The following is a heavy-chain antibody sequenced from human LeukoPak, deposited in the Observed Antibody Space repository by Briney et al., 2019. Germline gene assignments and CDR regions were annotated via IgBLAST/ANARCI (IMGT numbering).Heavy chain of an antibody. CDR1: GFTFNGYA. D-gene: IGHD6-19*01. Sequence: PGGSLRLSCAASGFTFNGYAMSWVRQVPGKGLEWVSTISGSGGTTYYADSLKGRFTISRDNSKNMLFLQMNSLRAEDTAIYYCAKEDGGSGWCEPVEYWGQGTLVTVSS. CDR3: AKEDGGSGWCEPVEY. CDR2: ISGSGGTT. V-gene: IGHV3-23*01. J-gene: IGHJ4*02.